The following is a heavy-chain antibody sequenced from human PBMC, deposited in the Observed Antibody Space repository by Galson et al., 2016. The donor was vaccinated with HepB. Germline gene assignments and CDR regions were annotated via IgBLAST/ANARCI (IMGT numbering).Heavy chain of an antibody. CDR1: GFTFSSYA. CDR2: ISASGGHI. J-gene: IGHJ4*02. Sequence: SLRLSCAASGFTFSSYAMSWVRQAPGKGLEWVSFISASGGHIRYADSVKGRFTISRDTSKNTLFLQMNSLRPEDTAVYFCAKDTACTSTSCPGFFDYWGQGTLVTVSS. D-gene: IGHD2-2*01. CDR3: AKDTACTSTSCPGFFDY. V-gene: IGHV3-23*01.